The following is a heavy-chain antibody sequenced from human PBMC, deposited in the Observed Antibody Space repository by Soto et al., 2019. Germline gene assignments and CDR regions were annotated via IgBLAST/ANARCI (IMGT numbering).Heavy chain of an antibody. J-gene: IGHJ4*02. CDR2: ISGSGGST. Sequence: GGSLRLSCAASGFTFSSYAMSWVHQAPGKGLEWVSAISGSGGSTYYADSVKGRFTISRDNSKNTLYLQMNSLRAEDTAVYYCAKDLLITMIVVAPKGVFDYWGQGTLVTVSS. CDR3: AKDLLITMIVVAPKGVFDY. CDR1: GFTFSSYA. V-gene: IGHV3-23*01. D-gene: IGHD3-22*01.